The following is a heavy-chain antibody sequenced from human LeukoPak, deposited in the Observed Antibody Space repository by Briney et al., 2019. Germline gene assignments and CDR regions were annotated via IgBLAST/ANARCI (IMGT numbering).Heavy chain of an antibody. CDR3: ARVPRSYNYYYYMDV. Sequence: SETLSLTCNVSGGSISGYHWSWIRQPPGKGLEWLGYIYYSGSSNYNPSLKSRVTISADTSKNQFSLKLSSVTAADTAVYYCARVPRSYNYYYYMDVWGKGTTVTVSS. V-gene: IGHV4-59*01. CDR2: IYYSGSS. CDR1: GGSISGYH. J-gene: IGHJ6*03.